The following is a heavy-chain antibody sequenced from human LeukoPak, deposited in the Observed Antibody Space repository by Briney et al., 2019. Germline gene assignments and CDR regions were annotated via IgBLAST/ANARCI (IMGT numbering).Heavy chain of an antibody. D-gene: IGHD3-22*01. J-gene: IGHJ1*01. CDR1: GFTFSSYS. V-gene: IGHV3-30*03. CDR3: ARGGYYYDSSGYYYVFGLSEYFQH. CDR2: ISYDGSNK. Sequence: PGGSLRLSCAASGFTFSSYSMNWVRQAPGKGLEWVAVISYDGSNKYYADSVKGRFTISRDNSKNTLYLQMNSLRAEDTAVYYCARGGYYYDSSGYYYVFGLSEYFQHWGQGTLVTVSS.